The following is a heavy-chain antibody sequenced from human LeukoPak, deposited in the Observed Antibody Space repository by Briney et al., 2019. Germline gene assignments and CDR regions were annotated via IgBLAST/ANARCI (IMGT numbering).Heavy chain of an antibody. Sequence: ASVKVSCKASGYTFTSYDINWVRQATGQGLEWMGWMNPNSGNTGYAQKFQGRVTMTRDTSISTAYMELSSLRSEDTAVYYCARGRRLSFGYYSLYYYYYYYMDVWGKGTTVTVSS. V-gene: IGHV1-8*01. D-gene: IGHD3-10*01. CDR1: GYTFTSYD. J-gene: IGHJ6*03. CDR3: ARGRRLSFGYYSLYYYYYYYMDV. CDR2: MNPNSGNT.